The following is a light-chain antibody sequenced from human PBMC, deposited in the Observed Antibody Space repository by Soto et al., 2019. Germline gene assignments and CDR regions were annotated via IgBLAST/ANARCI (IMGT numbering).Light chain of an antibody. J-gene: IGLJ2*01. V-gene: IGLV1-40*01. CDR2: GNS. CDR3: QSYDSSLSGSEV. CDR1: SSNIGAGYD. Sequence: QSVLTQPPSVSGAPGQRVTISCTGSSSNIGAGYDVHWYQQLPGTAPKLLIYGNSNRPSGVPDRFSGSKSGTSASLAITGLQAEVEADYYCQSYDSSLSGSEVFGGGTKLTVL.